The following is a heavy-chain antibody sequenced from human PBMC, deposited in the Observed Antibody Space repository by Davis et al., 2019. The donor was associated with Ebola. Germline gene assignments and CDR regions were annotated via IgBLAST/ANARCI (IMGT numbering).Heavy chain of an antibody. CDR3: ARELYFDWLFSRGIDN. Sequence: GESLKISCAASGFTFGTYWMNWVRQAPGKGLEWVAHIKEDGSKKYYVDSVKGRFTISRDNPKNTLYLQMNSLRAEDTAVYYCARELYFDWLFSRGIDNWGQGTLVTVSS. V-gene: IGHV3-7*03. CDR1: GFTFGTYW. J-gene: IGHJ4*02. D-gene: IGHD3-9*01. CDR2: IKEDGSKK.